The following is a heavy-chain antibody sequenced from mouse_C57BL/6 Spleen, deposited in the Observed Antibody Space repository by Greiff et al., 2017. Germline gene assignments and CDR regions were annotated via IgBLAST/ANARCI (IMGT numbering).Heavy chain of an antibody. D-gene: IGHD1-1*01. J-gene: IGHJ4*01. V-gene: IGHV1-82*01. CDR3: ARGSSYLYAMDY. Sequence: VQLQQSGPELVKPGASVKISCKASGYAFSSSWMNWVKQRPGKGLEWIGRIYPGDGDTNSNGKFKGKATLTADKSSSTAYMQLSSLTSEDSAVYFCARGSSYLYAMDYWGQGTSVTVAS. CDR1: GYAFSSSW. CDR2: IYPGDGDT.